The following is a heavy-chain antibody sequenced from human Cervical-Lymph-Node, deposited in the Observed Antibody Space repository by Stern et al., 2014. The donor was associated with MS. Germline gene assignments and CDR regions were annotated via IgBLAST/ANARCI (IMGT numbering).Heavy chain of an antibody. Sequence: EVQLVESGAEVKKPGESLKISCKGSGYSFTANWIAWVRQMPGKGLEWMVIIYPGDSDTRYSPSIQGQVTITADKSISTAYLQWSSLKASDTAMYYCARDYGDYAFDYWGQGTLVTVSS. V-gene: IGHV5-51*01. CDR1: GYSFTANW. D-gene: IGHD4-17*01. CDR3: ARDYGDYAFDY. CDR2: IYPGDSDT. J-gene: IGHJ4*02.